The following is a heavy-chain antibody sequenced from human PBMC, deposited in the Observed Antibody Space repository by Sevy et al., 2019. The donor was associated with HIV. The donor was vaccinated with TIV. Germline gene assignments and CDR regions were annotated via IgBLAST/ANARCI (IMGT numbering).Heavy chain of an antibody. CDR2: ISGSGGST. Sequence: GGSLRLSCAASGFTFSNYAMNWVRQTPGKGLEWVSAISGSGGSTYYADSVKGRFTISRDNSKNTLYLQMNSLRAEDTAVYYCAKGAKGYCSGGSCYYHYWGQGTLVTVSS. CDR1: GFTFSNYA. CDR3: AKGAKGYCSGGSCYYHY. V-gene: IGHV3-23*01. J-gene: IGHJ4*02. D-gene: IGHD2-15*01.